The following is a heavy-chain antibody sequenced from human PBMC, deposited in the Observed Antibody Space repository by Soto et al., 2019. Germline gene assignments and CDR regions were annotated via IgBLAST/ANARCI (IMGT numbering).Heavy chain of an antibody. Sequence: QVQLVQSGAEVKKPGASVKVSCKASGYTFTSYGISWVRQAPGQGLEWMGWISAYNGNTTYAQKLQGRVTMTTDTPTRTAYLELRGLRSDDTAVYYCAREPNGPYSSSWSPRKYNWFDPWGQGPLVTVSS. D-gene: IGHD6-13*01. V-gene: IGHV1-18*01. CDR1: GYTFTSYG. CDR2: ISAYNGNT. J-gene: IGHJ5*02. CDR3: AREPNGPYSSSWSPRKYNWFDP.